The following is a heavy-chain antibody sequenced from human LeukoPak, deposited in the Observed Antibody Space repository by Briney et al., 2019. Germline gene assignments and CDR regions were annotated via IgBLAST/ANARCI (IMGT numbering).Heavy chain of an antibody. Sequence: ASVKVSCKASGYTLTAYYMHWVRQAPGQGLEWMGWINPNSGGTNYAQKFQGRVTMTRDTSISTAYMELSRLRSGDTAVYYCARAVYDILTGYYGPADYWGQGTLVTVSS. CDR2: INPNSGGT. CDR1: GYTLTAYY. CDR3: ARAVYDILTGYYGPADY. V-gene: IGHV1-2*02. D-gene: IGHD3-9*01. J-gene: IGHJ4*02.